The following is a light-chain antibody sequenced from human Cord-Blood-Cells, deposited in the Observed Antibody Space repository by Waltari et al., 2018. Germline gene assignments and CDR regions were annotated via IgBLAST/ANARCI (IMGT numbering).Light chain of an antibody. CDR1: QSISSY. V-gene: IGKV1-39*01. J-gene: IGKJ2*01. CDR3: QQSYSTPYT. Sequence: DIQMTQSPSSLPASVAARVTITCRASQSISSYLNWYQQKPGKAPKLLIYAASSWQSGVPSRFSGSGSGTDFTLTISRRQPEEFATYYCQQSYSTPYTFGQGTKLEIK. CDR2: AAS.